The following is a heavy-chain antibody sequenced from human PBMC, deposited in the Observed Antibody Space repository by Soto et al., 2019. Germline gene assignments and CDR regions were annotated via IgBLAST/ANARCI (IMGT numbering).Heavy chain of an antibody. CDR1: GGSCSGYY. CDR3: ASTGHPGGGP. V-gene: IGHV4-34*01. D-gene: IGHD1-1*01. Sequence: PSETLSLTCAVYGGSCSGYYWSWIRQPPGKGLEWIGEINHSGSTNYNPSLKSRVTISVDTSKNQFSLKLSSVTAADTAVYYCASTGHPGGGPWGQGTLVTVSS. J-gene: IGHJ5*02. CDR2: INHSGST.